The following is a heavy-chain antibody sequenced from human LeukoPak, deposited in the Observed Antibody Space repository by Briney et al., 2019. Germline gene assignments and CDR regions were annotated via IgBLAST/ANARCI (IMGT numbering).Heavy chain of an antibody. CDR2: IRYDGSYK. CDR3: ARDIAVAGTYAFDI. Sequence: GGSLRLSCAASGFTFSTYGMHWVRQAPGKGLEGVAFIRYDGSYKYYADSVKGRFTISRDNSKNTLYLQMNSLRAEDTAVYYCARDIAVAGTYAFDIWGQGTMVTVSS. CDR1: GFTFSTYG. V-gene: IGHV3-30*02. D-gene: IGHD6-19*01. J-gene: IGHJ3*02.